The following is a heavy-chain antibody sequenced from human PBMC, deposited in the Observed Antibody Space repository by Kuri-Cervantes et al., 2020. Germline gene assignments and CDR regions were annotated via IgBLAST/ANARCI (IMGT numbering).Heavy chain of an antibody. Sequence: ASVKVSCKASGYTFTDNYLHWLRQAPGQGLEWMGWISPNSGGTNYAQKFQGRVTMTRDTSISTAYMELSRLRSDDTAVYYCARLGYCSGGSCQHYWGQGTLVTVSS. D-gene: IGHD2-15*01. V-gene: IGHV1-2*02. CDR2: ISPNSGGT. J-gene: IGHJ4*02. CDR1: GYTFTDNY. CDR3: ARLGYCSGGSCQHY.